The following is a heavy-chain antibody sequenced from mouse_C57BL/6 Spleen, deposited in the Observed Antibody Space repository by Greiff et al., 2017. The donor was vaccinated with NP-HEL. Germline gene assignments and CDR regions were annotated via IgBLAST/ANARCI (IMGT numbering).Heavy chain of an antibody. CDR1: GYTFTSYW. CDR2: IHPSDSDT. Sequence: QVHVKQPGAELVKPGASVKVSCKASGYTFTSYWMHWVKQRPGQGLEWIGRIHPSDSDTNYNQKFKGKATLTVDKSSSTAYMQLSSLTSEDSAVYYCAIGGDSSGSYAMDYWGQGTSVTVSS. J-gene: IGHJ4*01. D-gene: IGHD3-2*02. CDR3: AIGGDSSGSYAMDY. V-gene: IGHV1-74*01.